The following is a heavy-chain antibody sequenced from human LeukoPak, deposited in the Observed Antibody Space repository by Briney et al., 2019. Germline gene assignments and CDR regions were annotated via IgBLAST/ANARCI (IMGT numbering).Heavy chain of an antibody. Sequence: PSETLSLTCTVSGGSISSSSYYWGWIRQPPGKGLEWIGEINHSGSTNYNPSLKSRVTISVDTSKNQFSLKLSSVTAADTAVYYCARSKTVSGSSSWYDWFDPWGQGTLVTVSS. J-gene: IGHJ5*02. CDR3: ARSKTVSGSSSWYDWFDP. V-gene: IGHV4-39*07. D-gene: IGHD6-13*01. CDR1: GGSISSSSYY. CDR2: INHSGST.